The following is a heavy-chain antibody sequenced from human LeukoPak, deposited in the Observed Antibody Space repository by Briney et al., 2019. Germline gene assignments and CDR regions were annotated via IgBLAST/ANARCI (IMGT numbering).Heavy chain of an antibody. CDR2: ISSSGSII. Sequence: GGSLRLSCAASGFTFCTYEMHWVRQAPGKGLEWVSYISSSGSIIYYADPVKGRFTISRDNAKNSLYLQMNSLRVEDTAVYYCARDRVGSSSRPDAFDIWGQGTMVTVSS. CDR1: GFTFCTYE. V-gene: IGHV3-48*03. J-gene: IGHJ3*02. CDR3: ARDRVGSSSRPDAFDI. D-gene: IGHD6-13*01.